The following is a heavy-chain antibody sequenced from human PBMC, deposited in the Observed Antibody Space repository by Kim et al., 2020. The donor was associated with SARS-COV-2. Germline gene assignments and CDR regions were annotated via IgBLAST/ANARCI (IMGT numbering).Heavy chain of an antibody. J-gene: IGHJ6*02. D-gene: IGHD6-19*01. CDR1: GYTLTELS. Sequence: ASVKVSCKVSGYTLTELSMHWVRQAPGKGLEWMGGFDPEDGETIYAQKFQGRVTMTEDTSTDTAYMELSSLRSEDTAVYYCATSGSGCPRCYYYGMDVWGQGTTVTVSS. CDR2: FDPEDGET. V-gene: IGHV1-24*01. CDR3: ATSGSGCPRCYYYGMDV.